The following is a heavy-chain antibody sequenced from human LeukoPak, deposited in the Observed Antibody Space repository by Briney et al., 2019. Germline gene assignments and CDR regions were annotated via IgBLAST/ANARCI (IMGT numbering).Heavy chain of an antibody. CDR2: MNPNSGNT. Sequence: GASVKVSCKASGYTFTSYDINWVRQATGQGLEWMGWMNPNSGNTGYAQKFQGRVTMTRNTSISTAYMELSSLRSEDTAVYYCARGDYYDSSGYYGVRVNAFDIWGQGTMVTVSS. J-gene: IGHJ3*02. CDR1: GYTFTSYD. CDR3: ARGDYYDSSGYYGVRVNAFDI. V-gene: IGHV1-8*01. D-gene: IGHD3-22*01.